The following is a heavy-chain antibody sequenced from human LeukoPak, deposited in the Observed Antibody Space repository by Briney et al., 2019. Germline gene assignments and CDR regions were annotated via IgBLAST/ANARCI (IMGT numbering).Heavy chain of an antibody. J-gene: IGHJ3*02. CDR1: GYSFTTSW. CDR3: ARLARIAVAGTLIWGAFHI. CDR2: IYPGDSDT. D-gene: IGHD6-19*01. Sequence: GESLKISCKGSGYSFTTSWIGWVRQMPGKGLEWKGIIYPGDSDTRYSPSFQGHVTISADKSISTAYLQWSSLKASDTAMYYCARLARIAVAGTLIWGAFHIWGRGTMVTVSS. V-gene: IGHV5-51*01.